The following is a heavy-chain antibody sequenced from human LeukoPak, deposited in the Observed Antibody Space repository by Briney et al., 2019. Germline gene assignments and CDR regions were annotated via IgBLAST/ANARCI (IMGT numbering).Heavy chain of an antibody. CDR2: INHSGST. CDR3: ARDQDGYNSLDY. V-gene: IGHV4-34*01. CDR1: GGSFSGYY. D-gene: IGHD5-24*01. Sequence: PSETLSLTCAVYGGSFSGYYWSWIRQPPGKGLEWIGEINHSGSTNYNPSLKSRVTISVDTSKNQFSLKMSSVTAADTAVYYCARDQDGYNSLDYWGQGTLVTVSS. J-gene: IGHJ4*02.